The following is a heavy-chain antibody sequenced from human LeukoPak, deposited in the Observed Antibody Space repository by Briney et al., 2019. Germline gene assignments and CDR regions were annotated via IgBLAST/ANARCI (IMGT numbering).Heavy chain of an antibody. Sequence: GGSLRLSCVGSGFSFSTYTMNWVRQAPGKGLEWVSSISSTSAYIYYGDSMKGRFTVSRDNAKMSLYLQMNSLRAEDTAVYYCARVLTADIVVVPAATYYFDYWGQGTLVTVSS. CDR3: ARVLTADIVVVPAATYYFDY. V-gene: IGHV3-21*01. CDR2: ISSTSAYI. J-gene: IGHJ4*02. CDR1: GFSFSTYT. D-gene: IGHD2-2*01.